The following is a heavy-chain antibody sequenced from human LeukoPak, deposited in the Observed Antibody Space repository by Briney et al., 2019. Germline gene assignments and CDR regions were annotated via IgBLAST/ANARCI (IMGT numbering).Heavy chain of an antibody. CDR1: GFSVGTNY. D-gene: IGHD2-15*01. CDR3: ARDTGSGHCSGNRCRAAFDV. CDR2: IYSGDNS. Sequence: GGSLRFSCVPSGFSVGTNYMTWIRHAPGKGLEWVSVIYSGDNSYYADSVKGRFTISRDTPKNTLYLQMNSLRAEDTAVYYCARDTGSGHCSGNRCRAAFDVWGQGTMVTVSS. V-gene: IGHV3-53*01. J-gene: IGHJ3*01.